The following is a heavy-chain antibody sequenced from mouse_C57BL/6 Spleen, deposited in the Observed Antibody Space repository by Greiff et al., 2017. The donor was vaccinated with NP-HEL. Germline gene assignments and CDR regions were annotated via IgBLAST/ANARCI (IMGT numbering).Heavy chain of an antibody. CDR2: IHPSDSVP. J-gene: IGHJ2*01. D-gene: IGHD2-3*01. CDR1: GYTFTSYW. CDR3: AIYSIYDGYYGDYFDY. V-gene: IGHV1-74*01. Sequence: VQLQQPGAELVKPGASVKVSCKASGYTFTSYWMHWVKQRPGQGLEWIGRIHPSDSVPNYNQKFKGKATLTVDKSSSTAYMQLSSLTSEDSAVYYCAIYSIYDGYYGDYFDYWGQGTTLTVSS.